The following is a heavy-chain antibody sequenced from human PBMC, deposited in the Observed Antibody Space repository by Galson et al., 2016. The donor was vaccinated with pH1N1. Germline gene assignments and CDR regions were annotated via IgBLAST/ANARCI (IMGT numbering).Heavy chain of an antibody. CDR2: IKQDGSEK. CDR3: VRDHDYDDSDPSHYYDGLDV. V-gene: IGHV3-7*01. D-gene: IGHD4-17*01. CDR1: GFTFNKFG. J-gene: IGHJ6*02. Sequence: SLRLSCASSGFTFNKFGMHWVRQTPGKGLEWVANIKQDGSEKYYVDSVKGRFTISRDNAKNSLFLQLNSLRAGDTAVYFCVRDHDYDDSDPSHYYDGLDVWGQGTTVTVSS.